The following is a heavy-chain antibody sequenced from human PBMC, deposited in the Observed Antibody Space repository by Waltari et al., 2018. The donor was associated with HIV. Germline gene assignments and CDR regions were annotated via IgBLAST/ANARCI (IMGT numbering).Heavy chain of an antibody. CDR2: IKYSGNT. D-gene: IGHD2-15*01. CDR3: MRRDDCISGHCPFDY. CDR1: GGFISGRTYY. Sequence: QLQLQESGPGLVRPSETLSLTCTVSGGFISGRTYYWGWIRQTPERGLEWIWSIKYSGNTFYKSSLKSRATMSIDTSKNQFSLRLNSLTAADTAVYYCMRRDDCISGHCPFDYWGQGILVTVSS. V-gene: IGHV4-39*01. J-gene: IGHJ4*02.